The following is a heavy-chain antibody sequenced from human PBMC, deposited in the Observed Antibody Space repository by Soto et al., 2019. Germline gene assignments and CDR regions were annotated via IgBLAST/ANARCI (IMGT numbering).Heavy chain of an antibody. D-gene: IGHD6-13*01. CDR1: GGTFSNYA. CDR3: ARGGDVEAAVAKSEEYYGMDF. V-gene: IGHV1-69*13. Sequence: SVKVSCKASGGTFSNYAFSWVRQAPGQGPEWMGGIIPIFGTPNYAQKFQARLTITADESTSTAYMELSSLRSEDTAAYYCARGGDVEAAVAKSEEYYGMDFWGQGTTVTVSS. J-gene: IGHJ6*02. CDR2: IIPIFGTP.